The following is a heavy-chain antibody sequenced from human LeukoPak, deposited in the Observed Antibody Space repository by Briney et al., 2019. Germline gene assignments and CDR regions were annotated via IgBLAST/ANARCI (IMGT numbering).Heavy chain of an antibody. CDR3: ARDQEGKRNWFDP. Sequence: ASVKVSCKASGYTFTGYYMHWVRQAPGQGLEWMGWINPNSGGTNYAQKFQGWVTMTRDTSISTAYTELSRLRSDDTAVYYCARDQEGKRNWFDPWGQGTLVTVSS. J-gene: IGHJ5*02. CDR1: GYTFTGYY. V-gene: IGHV1-2*04. CDR2: INPNSGGT.